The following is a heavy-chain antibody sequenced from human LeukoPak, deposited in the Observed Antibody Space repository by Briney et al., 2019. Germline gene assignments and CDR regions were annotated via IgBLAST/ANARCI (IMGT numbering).Heavy chain of an antibody. CDR2: IIPIFGTA. J-gene: IGHJ4*02. Sequence: SVKVSCKASGGTFSSYAISWVRQAPGQGLEWMGGIIPIFGTANYAQKFQGRVTITTDESTSTAYMELSSLRSEDTAVYYCAGASYYDSSGSNFDYWGQGTLVTVSS. D-gene: IGHD3-22*01. CDR1: GGTFSSYA. CDR3: AGASYYDSSGSNFDY. V-gene: IGHV1-69*05.